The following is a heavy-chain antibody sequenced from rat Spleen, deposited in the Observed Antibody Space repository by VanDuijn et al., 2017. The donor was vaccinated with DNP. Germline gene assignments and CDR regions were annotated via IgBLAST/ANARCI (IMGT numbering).Heavy chain of an antibody. V-gene: IGHV4-2*01. CDR2: INKASSTI. Sequence: EVQLVESGGGLVQPGRSLKLSCVASGFNFNDYWMGWVRQAPGKGLEWIGQINKASSTINYTPSLKEKITISRDKAQNTLYLQKSKLGSEDTAIYYCAKGPNYGGWSDYFDYWGQGVMVTVSS. D-gene: IGHD1-11*01. J-gene: IGHJ2*01. CDR1: GFNFNDYW. CDR3: AKGPNYGGWSDYFDY.